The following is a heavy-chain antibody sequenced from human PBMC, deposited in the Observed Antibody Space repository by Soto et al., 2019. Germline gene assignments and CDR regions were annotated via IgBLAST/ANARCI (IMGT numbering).Heavy chain of an antibody. J-gene: IGHJ4*02. CDR2: IYYSGST. CDR3: ARRYGTTFDY. Sequence: QVQLQESGPGLVKPSETLSLTCTVSGGSISSYYWSWIRQPPGKGLEWIGYIYYSGSTNYNPSLQRRVTISADTSKNRFSLRLSSVTAADTAVYYCARRYGTTFDYWGQGTLVTVSS. CDR1: GGSISSYY. D-gene: IGHD1-7*01. V-gene: IGHV4-59*01.